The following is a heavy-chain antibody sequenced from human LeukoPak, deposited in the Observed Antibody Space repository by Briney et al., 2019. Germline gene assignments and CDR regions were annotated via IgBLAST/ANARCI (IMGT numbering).Heavy chain of an antibody. J-gene: IGHJ4*02. CDR3: AKSHRGVAVVNFDY. Sequence: GGSLRLSCAASGFTVSSNYMSWVRQAPGKGLEWVSVIYSGGSTYYADSVKGRFTISRDNSKNTLYLQMNSLRAEDTAVYYCAKSHRGVAVVNFDYWGQGTLVTVSS. D-gene: IGHD3-22*01. V-gene: IGHV3-66*01. CDR2: IYSGGST. CDR1: GFTVSSNY.